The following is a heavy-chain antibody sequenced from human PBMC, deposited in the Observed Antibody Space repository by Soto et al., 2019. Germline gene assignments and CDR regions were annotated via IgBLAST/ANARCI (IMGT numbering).Heavy chain of an antibody. V-gene: IGHV2-5*02. CDR3: AHLTTGGFYLDY. CDR1: GFSLRTSGVG. CDR2: IYWDDGK. J-gene: IGHJ4*02. D-gene: IGHD1-1*01. Sequence: QITLKESGPTLVKPTQTLTLTCTFSGFSLRTSGVGVGWIRQPPGKALEWLALIYWDDGKRYSPSLKSRLNITKDTSKNQVVLRMTNIDPVDTATYYCAHLTTGGFYLDYWGQGTLVTASS.